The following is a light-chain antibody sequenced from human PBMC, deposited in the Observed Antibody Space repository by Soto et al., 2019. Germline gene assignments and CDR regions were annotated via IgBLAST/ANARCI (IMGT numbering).Light chain of an antibody. CDR3: QHMRT. V-gene: IGKV1-5*01. CDR2: DAS. CDR1: QGINIF. Sequence: DIQMTQSPSTLSGSVGDRVTITCRASQGINIFLAWFQQKPGKAPKFLIYDASTLESGVPSRFSGSGFGTEFSLTISSLQPDDFGSYYCQHMRTFGQGTKVDIK. J-gene: IGKJ1*01.